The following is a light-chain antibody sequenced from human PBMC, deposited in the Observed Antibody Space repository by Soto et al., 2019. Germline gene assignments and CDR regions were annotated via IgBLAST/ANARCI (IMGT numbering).Light chain of an antibody. CDR3: TSYAGNNNVL. J-gene: IGLJ2*01. Sequence: QSVLTQPPSASGSPGQSVTISCTGTGSDVGGYNYVSWYQQHPGKVPKLIIYEVSKRPSGVPDRLSGSKSGNTASLTVSGLQAEDEADYYCTSYAGNNNVLFGGGTKLTVL. CDR1: GSDVGGYNY. V-gene: IGLV2-8*01. CDR2: EVS.